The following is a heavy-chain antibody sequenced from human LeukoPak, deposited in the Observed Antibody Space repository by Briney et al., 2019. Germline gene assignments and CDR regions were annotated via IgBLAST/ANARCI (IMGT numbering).Heavy chain of an antibody. CDR2: ISYDGSNK. CDR3: ARGVDIVATIDY. D-gene: IGHD5-12*01. Sequence: GGSLRLSCAASGFTFSSYGMHWVRQAPGKGLEWVAVISYDGSNKYYADSVKGRFTISRDNSKNTLYLQMNSLRAEDTAVYYCARGVDIVATIDYWGQGTLVTVSS. J-gene: IGHJ4*02. CDR1: GFTFSSYG. V-gene: IGHV3-30*19.